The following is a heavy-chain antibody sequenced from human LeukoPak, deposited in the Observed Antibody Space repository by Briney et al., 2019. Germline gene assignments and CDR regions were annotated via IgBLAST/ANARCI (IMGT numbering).Heavy chain of an antibody. V-gene: IGHV4-39*01. J-gene: IGHJ4*02. CDR1: GGSISSSTYY. CDR3: ARPHKYGPRAAHFDY. D-gene: IGHD2-15*01. Sequence: SETLSLTCTVSGGSISSSTYYWGWLRQPPGKGREWLRGINYSESTYYNPSLKSRVRRSVDTSMYQFSLKLSSVTAADTAVYYCARPHKYGPRAAHFDYWGQGTLVTVSS. CDR2: INYSEST.